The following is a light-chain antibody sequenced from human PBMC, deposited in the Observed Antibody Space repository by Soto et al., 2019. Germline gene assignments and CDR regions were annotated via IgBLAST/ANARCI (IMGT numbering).Light chain of an antibody. Sequence: QSALTQPASVSGSPGRSITISCTGTSSDVGAYNFVSWYQQYPGKAPKVMIYEVNNRPSGVSNRFSGFKSGNTASLTISGLQAEDEADYYCSSFTRSSTYVFGSGTKLTVL. CDR2: EVN. J-gene: IGLJ1*01. CDR1: SSDVGAYNF. V-gene: IGLV2-14*01. CDR3: SSFTRSSTYV.